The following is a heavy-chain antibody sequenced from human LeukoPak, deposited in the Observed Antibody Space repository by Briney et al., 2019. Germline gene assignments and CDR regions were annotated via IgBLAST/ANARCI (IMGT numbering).Heavy chain of an antibody. D-gene: IGHD3-10*01. J-gene: IGHJ6*03. CDR1: GFTFSTYS. V-gene: IGHV3-21*01. Sequence: PGGSLRLSSAGSGFTFSTYSMNWVRQAPGKGLEWVSFISSSSSSIYYADSLKGRFTISRDNANNSLYLQMNSLRVEDTAVYYCARHPTVKGITMIRGVYSYYYMDVWGKGTTVTVSS. CDR2: ISSSSSSI. CDR3: ARHPTVKGITMIRGVYSYYYMDV.